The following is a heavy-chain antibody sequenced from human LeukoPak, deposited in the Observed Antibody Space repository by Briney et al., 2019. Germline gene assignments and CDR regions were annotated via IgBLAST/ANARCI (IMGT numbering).Heavy chain of an antibody. D-gene: IGHD4/OR15-4a*01. CDR1: GFTFSSYA. V-gene: IGHV3-23*01. Sequence: GGSLGLSCAASGFTFSSYAMNWVRQAPGKGLEWVSISGSGGDTYYADSVKGRFTISRDNSKNTLYLQMNSLRAEDTAVYYCAKARGATYGTYYFDYWGQGTLVTVSS. CDR2: SGSGGDT. J-gene: IGHJ4*02. CDR3: AKARGATYGTYYFDY.